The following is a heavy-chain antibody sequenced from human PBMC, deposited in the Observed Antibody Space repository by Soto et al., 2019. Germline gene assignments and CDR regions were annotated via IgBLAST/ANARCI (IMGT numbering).Heavy chain of an antibody. CDR3: VRALRGGVLNP. V-gene: IGHV3-33*01. J-gene: IGHJ5*02. CDR2: IWYDGSDT. CDR1: GFIFSNYD. Sequence: QVQLVESGGGVVQPGRSLRLSCATSGFIFSNYDMQWVRQAPGKGLEWVAVIWYDGSDTYYADSVKGRFTISRDNLKNTLHLQMNSLTVEDTAIYYCVRALRGGVLNPWGQGMLVSVSS. D-gene: IGHD2-8*02.